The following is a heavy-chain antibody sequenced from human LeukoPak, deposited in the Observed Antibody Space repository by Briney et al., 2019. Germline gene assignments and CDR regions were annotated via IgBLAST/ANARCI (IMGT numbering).Heavy chain of an antibody. J-gene: IGHJ3*02. D-gene: IGHD6-13*01. CDR2: ISDRGDTT. CDR1: GFTFRNYA. CDR3: ARDGAAAGTRTFDI. Sequence: GGSLRLSCAASGFTFRNYALTWVRQAPGKGLEWVSSISDRGDTTYYADSVKGRFTISRDTSMSTVYLQMNGLRAEDTAVYYCARDGAAAGTRTFDIWGQGTMVTVSS. V-gene: IGHV3-23*01.